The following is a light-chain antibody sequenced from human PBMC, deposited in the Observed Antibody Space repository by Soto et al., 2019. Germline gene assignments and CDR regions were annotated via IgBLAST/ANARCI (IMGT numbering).Light chain of an antibody. Sequence: DIQMTQSPSSVSASVGDRVTITCRASQGISSWEAWYQQRPGKAPNLLIYAASSLQSGVPSRFSGSGSGTEFTLTISSLQPEDFATYYCQQADTFPLTFGGGTKVEIK. J-gene: IGKJ4*01. CDR1: QGISSW. CDR3: QQADTFPLT. V-gene: IGKV1-12*01. CDR2: AAS.